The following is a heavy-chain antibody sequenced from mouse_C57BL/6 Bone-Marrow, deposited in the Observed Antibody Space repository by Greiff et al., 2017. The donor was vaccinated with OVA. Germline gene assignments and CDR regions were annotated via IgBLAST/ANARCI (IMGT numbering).Heavy chain of an antibody. Sequence: EVKLMESGGGLVKPGGSLKLSCAASGFTFSSYAMSWVRQTPEKRLEWVATISDGGSYTYYPDNVKGRFTISRDNAKNNLYLQMSHLKSEDTAMYYCARGYGSRYYAMDYWGQGTSVTVSS. J-gene: IGHJ4*01. D-gene: IGHD1-1*01. CDR2: ISDGGSYT. CDR3: ARGYGSRYYAMDY. CDR1: GFTFSSYA. V-gene: IGHV5-4*03.